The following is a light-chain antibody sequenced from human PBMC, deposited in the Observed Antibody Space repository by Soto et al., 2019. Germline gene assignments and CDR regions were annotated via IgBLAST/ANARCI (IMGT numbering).Light chain of an antibody. CDR3: EQYNEWPPWT. J-gene: IGKJ1*01. CDR2: GAS. CDR1: QGVVRS. Sequence: EIVMTQSPATLSMSPGERATLSCSASQGVVRSLAWYQQKPGQAPRLLIHGASTRATGIPARFSGSGSGTEFTLTISSLQSEDFAVYYCEQYNEWPPWTFGQGTKVEIK. V-gene: IGKV3-15*01.